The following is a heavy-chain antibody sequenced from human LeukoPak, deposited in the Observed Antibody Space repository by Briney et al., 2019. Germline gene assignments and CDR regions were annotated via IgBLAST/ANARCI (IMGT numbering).Heavy chain of an antibody. CDR2: ISSSSSYI. CDR3: AKAPVTSCRGAFCYPFDY. D-gene: IGHD2-15*01. Sequence: GGSLRLSCAASGFTFSSYRMNWVRQAPGKGLEWVSSISSSSSYIYYADSVKGRFTISRDTSRSTLYLQMNSLRAEDAAVYYCAKAPVTSCRGAFCYPFDYWGQGTLVTVSS. V-gene: IGHV3-21*04. CDR1: GFTFSSYR. J-gene: IGHJ4*02.